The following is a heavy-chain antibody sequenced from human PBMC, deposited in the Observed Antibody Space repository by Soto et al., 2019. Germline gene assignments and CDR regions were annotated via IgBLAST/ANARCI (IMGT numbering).Heavy chain of an antibody. CDR2: IYYSGST. CDR3: ARSLALTGYYMINWFDP. CDR1: GGSISSGGYY. D-gene: IGHD3-9*01. J-gene: IGHJ5*02. Sequence: SLTCTVSGGSISSGGYYWSWIRQHPGKGLEWIGYIYYSGSTYYNPSLKSRVTISVDTSKNQFSLKLNSVTAADTAVYYCARSLALTGYYMINWFDPWGQGTLVTVSS. V-gene: IGHV4-31*03.